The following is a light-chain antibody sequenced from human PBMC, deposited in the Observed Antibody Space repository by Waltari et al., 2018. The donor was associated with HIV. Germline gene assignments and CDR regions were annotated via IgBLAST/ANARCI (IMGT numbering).Light chain of an antibody. Sequence: VVIQTPDSLSVTPGQPVSISCTTSKTLMYSDGKAYLYWYLKKAGQPPQPLIYEVSNRLSGVSDRFSGSGSETDFTLTISRVEAEDVGVYYCLQGVRLYTFGQGTKLEIK. CDR2: EVS. J-gene: IGKJ2*01. CDR3: LQGVRLYT. CDR1: KTLMYSDGKAY. V-gene: IGKV2D-29*01.